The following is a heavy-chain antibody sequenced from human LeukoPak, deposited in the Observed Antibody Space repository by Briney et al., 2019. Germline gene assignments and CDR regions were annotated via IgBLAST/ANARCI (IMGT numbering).Heavy chain of an antibody. J-gene: IGHJ4*02. CDR2: MFYNGAT. CDR1: GGSISSSDYY. Sequence: SETLSLTCSVSGGSISSSDYYWDWIRQPPGKGLEWVGTMFYNGATKTNPSLSSRVTMSIDTSKNQFSLKLRSVTAADTAVYYCAREARFALPVVGSGDYWGQGTLVTVSS. V-gene: IGHV4-39*07. CDR3: AREARFALPVVGSGDY. D-gene: IGHD6-19*01.